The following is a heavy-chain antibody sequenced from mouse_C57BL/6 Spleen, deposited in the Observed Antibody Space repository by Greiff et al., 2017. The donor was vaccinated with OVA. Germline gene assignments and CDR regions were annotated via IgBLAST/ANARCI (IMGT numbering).Heavy chain of an antibody. CDR3: RLRAFYAMDY. CDR2: IDPSDSYT. D-gene: IGHD1-1*01. J-gene: IGHJ4*01. V-gene: IGHV1-69*01. CDR1: GYTFTSYW. Sequence: QVQLQQPGAELVMPGASVKLSCKASGYTFTSYWMHWVKQRPGQGLEWIGEIDPSDSYTNYNQKFKGKSTVTVDKSSSTAYMQLSSLTSEDSAVYYCRLRAFYAMDYWGQGTSVTVSS.